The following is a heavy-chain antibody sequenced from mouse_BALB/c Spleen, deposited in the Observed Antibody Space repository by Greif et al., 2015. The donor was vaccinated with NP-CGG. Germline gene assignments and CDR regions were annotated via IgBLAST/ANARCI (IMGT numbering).Heavy chain of an antibody. D-gene: IGHD1-1*01. CDR2: ISSGGSYT. Sequence: VQLKESGGGLVKPGGSLKLSCAASGFTFSSYAMSWVRQSPEKRLEWVAEISSGGSYTYYPDTVTGRFTISRDNAKNTLYLEMSSLRSEDTAMYYCASGYGSSQSLYYAMDYWGQGTSVTVSS. J-gene: IGHJ4*01. CDR3: ASGYGSSQSLYYAMDY. CDR1: GFTFSSYA. V-gene: IGHV5-9-4*01.